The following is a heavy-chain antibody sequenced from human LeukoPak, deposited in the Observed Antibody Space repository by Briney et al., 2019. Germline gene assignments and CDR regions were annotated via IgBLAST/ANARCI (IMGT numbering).Heavy chain of an antibody. Sequence: SVKVSCKASGGTFSSYAISWVRQAPGQGLEWMGGIIPIFGTANYAQKFQGRVTITTDESTSTAYMELSSLRSEDTAVYYCARVQLSYGSRSMAPYYYYMDVWGKGTTVTVSS. D-gene: IGHD3-10*01. CDR3: ARVQLSYGSRSMAPYYYYMDV. J-gene: IGHJ6*03. CDR2: IIPIFGTA. CDR1: GGTFSSYA. V-gene: IGHV1-69*05.